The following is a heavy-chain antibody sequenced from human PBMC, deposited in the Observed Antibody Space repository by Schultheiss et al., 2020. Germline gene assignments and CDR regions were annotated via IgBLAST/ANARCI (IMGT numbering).Heavy chain of an antibody. J-gene: IGHJ5*02. D-gene: IGHD6-19*01. CDR2: IYTSGST. CDR1: GGSISISDYY. V-gene: IGHV4-61*02. Sequence: SETLSLTCTVSGGSISISDYYWGWIRQPAGKGLEWIGRIYTSGSTSYTPSLKSRVTILVDTSKNQFSLNLRYVTAADTAVYYCARFSYTSGRPNWFDPWGQGILVTVSS. CDR3: ARFSYTSGRPNWFDP.